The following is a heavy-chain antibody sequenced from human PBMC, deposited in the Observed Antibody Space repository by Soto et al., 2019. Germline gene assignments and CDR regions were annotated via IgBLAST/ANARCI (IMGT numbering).Heavy chain of an antibody. CDR2: IYYSGST. CDR3: ARSVFP. J-gene: IGHJ5*02. CDR1: GGSISRGGYY. Sequence: QVQLQESGPGLVKPSQTLSLTCTVSGGSISRGGYYWTWIRQHPGKGLEWIGYIYYSGSTYYNPSLRSRLTISLDTSKNQFSLKLSAVTAADTAVYYCARSVFPWGQGTLVTVSS. V-gene: IGHV4-31*03.